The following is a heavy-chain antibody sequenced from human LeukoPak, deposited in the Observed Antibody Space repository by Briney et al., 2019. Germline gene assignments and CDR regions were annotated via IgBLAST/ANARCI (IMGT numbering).Heavy chain of an antibody. J-gene: IGHJ5*02. CDR1: GGSISSYY. V-gene: IGHV4-4*07. Sequence: SETLSLTCTVSGGSISSYYWSWIRQPAGKGLEWIGRIYTSGSTNYNPSLKSRVTMSVDTSKNQFSLKLSSVTAADTAVYYCARDGSGYCSSTSCYRPLNRFDPWGQGTLVTVSS. D-gene: IGHD2-2*03. CDR3: ARDGSGYCSSTSCYRPLNRFDP. CDR2: IYTSGST.